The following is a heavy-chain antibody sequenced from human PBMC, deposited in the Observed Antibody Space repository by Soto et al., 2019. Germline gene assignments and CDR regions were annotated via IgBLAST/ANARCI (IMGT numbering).Heavy chain of an antibody. CDR1: GFTFTSYA. V-gene: IGHV3-23*01. CDR2: VSGSGGSS. D-gene: IGHD3-22*01. Sequence: GGSLRLSCAASGFTFTSYAMSWVRQAPGKGLEWVSAVSGSGGSSYYADSVKGRFTISRDNSKNTLFLQMNSLRAEDTAIYYCAKGGSYYYDSSGYYANWGQGTLVTVSS. CDR3: AKGGSYYYDSSGYYAN. J-gene: IGHJ4*02.